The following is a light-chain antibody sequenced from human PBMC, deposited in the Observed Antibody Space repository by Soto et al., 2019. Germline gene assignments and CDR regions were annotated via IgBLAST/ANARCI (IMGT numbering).Light chain of an antibody. V-gene: IGKV3-20*01. CDR2: DAT. Sequence: EIVLTQSPGTLSLSPGEKAALSCRASQTVSSTQLAWYQHKPGQAPRLVIHDATNRATGIPDRFSGSGSGTDFTLTISSLEPEDFAVYSCQQYASSPRTFGQGTKVESK. CDR1: QTVSSTQ. CDR3: QQYASSPRT. J-gene: IGKJ1*01.